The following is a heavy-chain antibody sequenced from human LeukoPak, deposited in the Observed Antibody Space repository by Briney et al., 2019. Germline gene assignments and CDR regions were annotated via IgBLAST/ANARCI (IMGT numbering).Heavy chain of an antibody. Sequence: GGSLRLSCAASGFTFSTYAMSWVRQAPGKGPEWVANINQDGSEKYYVDSVKGRFTISRDNSKNSLYLQMTSLRAEDTAVYYCARGRIAAAGTFDYWGQGTLVTVSS. CDR2: INQDGSEK. J-gene: IGHJ4*02. CDR3: ARGRIAAAGTFDY. V-gene: IGHV3-7*03. CDR1: GFTFSTYA. D-gene: IGHD6-13*01.